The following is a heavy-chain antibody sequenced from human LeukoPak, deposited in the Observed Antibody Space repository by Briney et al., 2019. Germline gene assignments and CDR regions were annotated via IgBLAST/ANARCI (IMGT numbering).Heavy chain of an antibody. CDR3: ARGLYTNGWYYYDY. J-gene: IGHJ4*02. Sequence: GGSLRLSCAASGFTVSTDHTSWVRQAPGKGLEWVAVSYSGGSRYHAGSVKGRFTISRDNSKNTLSLQMDSLRAEDTAMYYCARGLYTNGWYYYDYWGQGTLVTVSS. D-gene: IGHD6-19*01. V-gene: IGHV3-53*01. CDR2: SYSGGSR. CDR1: GFTVSTDH.